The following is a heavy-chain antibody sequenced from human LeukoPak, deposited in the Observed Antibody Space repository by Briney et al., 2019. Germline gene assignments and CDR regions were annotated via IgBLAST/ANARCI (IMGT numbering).Heavy chain of an antibody. CDR1: GYTFTSYG. CDR3: ARLKNYGDYGY. Sequence: GASVKVSCKASGYTFTSYGISWVRQAPGQGLEWMGWIYSYNGHTNYAQKFQGRVTMTADTSTSIAYMELRSLTPDDTAVYYCARLKNYGDYGYWGQGTLVTVSS. CDR2: IYSYNGHT. V-gene: IGHV1-18*01. D-gene: IGHD4-17*01. J-gene: IGHJ4*02.